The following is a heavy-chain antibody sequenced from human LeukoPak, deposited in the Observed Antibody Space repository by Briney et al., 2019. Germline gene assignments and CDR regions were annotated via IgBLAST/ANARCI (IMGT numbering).Heavy chain of an antibody. CDR3: ARARPRGKYSSGWYATD. J-gene: IGHJ4*02. V-gene: IGHV4-34*01. CDR2: VYHSGST. Sequence: SETLSLTCAVYGGSFSGSYWSWIRQPPGKGLEWIGEVYHSGSTNYNPSLKSRVTISVDTSKKQFSLKVSSVTAADTAVYYCARARPRGKYSSGWYATDWGQGTLVTVSS. D-gene: IGHD6-19*01. CDR1: GGSFSGSY.